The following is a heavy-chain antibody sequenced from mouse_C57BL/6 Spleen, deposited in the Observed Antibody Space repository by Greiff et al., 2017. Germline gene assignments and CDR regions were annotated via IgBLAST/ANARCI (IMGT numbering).Heavy chain of an antibody. J-gene: IGHJ4*01. V-gene: IGHV5-6*01. CDR3: ARRRGEHRGAMDY. Sequence: DVQLVESGGDLVKPGGSLKLSCAASGFTFSSYGMSWVRQTPDKRLEWVATISSGGSYTYYTDSVKGRFTISRDNAKNTLYLQKSSLKSEDTAMYYCARRRGEHRGAMDYWGQGTSVTVSS. D-gene: IGHD2-13*01. CDR1: GFTFSSYG. CDR2: ISSGGSYT.